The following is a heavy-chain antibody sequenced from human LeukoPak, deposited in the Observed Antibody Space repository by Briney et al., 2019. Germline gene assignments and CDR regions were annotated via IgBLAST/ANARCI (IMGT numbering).Heavy chain of an antibody. D-gene: IGHD3-22*01. CDR1: GYTFTTYA. CDR3: ARGGGGGYYDSSMGAYYYYMDV. CDR2: INTDTGNP. V-gene: IGHV7-4-1*02. Sequence: ASVKVSCKASGYTFTTYAVNWVRQAPGQGLELMGWINTDTGNPTYVQGFTGRFVFSLDTSVSTAYLQISSLKAEDTAVYYCARGGGGGYYDSSMGAYYYYMDVWGKGTTVTVSS. J-gene: IGHJ6*03.